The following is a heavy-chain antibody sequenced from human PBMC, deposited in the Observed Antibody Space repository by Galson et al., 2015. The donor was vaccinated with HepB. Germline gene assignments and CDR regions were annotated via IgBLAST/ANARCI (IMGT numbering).Heavy chain of an antibody. CDR1: GFNFSSYA. D-gene: IGHD5-12*01. CDR3: AKELYSGYAYYGMDV. J-gene: IGHJ6*02. Sequence: SLRLSCAASGFNFSSYAMSWVRQAPGKGLEWVSTINASGDTYYADSVKGRFTIPRDNSKNTLYLQMNSLRVEDTAVYYCAKELYSGYAYYGMDVWGQGTTVTVSS. V-gene: IGHV3-23*01. CDR2: INASGDT.